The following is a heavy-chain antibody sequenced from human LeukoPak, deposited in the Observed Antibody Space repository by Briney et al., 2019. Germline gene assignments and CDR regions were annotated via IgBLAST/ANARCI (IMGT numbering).Heavy chain of an antibody. CDR3: ARDPGPTYYDSGPDAFDI. Sequence: SETLSLTCTVSGGSISSGGYYWSWIRQHPGKGLEWIGYIYYGGSTYYNPSLKSRVTISVDTSKNQFSLKLSSVTAADTAVYYCARDPGPTYYDSGPDAFDIWGQGTMVTVSS. CDR2: IYYGGST. J-gene: IGHJ3*02. D-gene: IGHD3-22*01. CDR1: GGSISSGGYY. V-gene: IGHV4-31*03.